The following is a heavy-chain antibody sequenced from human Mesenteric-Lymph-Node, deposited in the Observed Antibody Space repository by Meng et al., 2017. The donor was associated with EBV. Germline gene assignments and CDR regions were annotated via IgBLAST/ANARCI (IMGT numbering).Heavy chain of an antibody. Sequence: QEQPQHWRAGLLRPSETLSLPCAVYGGPFSVSYWTWSRPPPGTVLAWIGEINHSGSTNYNPSLVSRVTISADTSKNQISLKLSSVTAADTAVYYCARDCSGGTSCFDYWGQGTLVTVSS. V-gene: IGHV4-34*01. CDR2: INHSGST. CDR3: ARDCSGGTSCFDY. D-gene: IGHD2-15*01. J-gene: IGHJ4*02. CDR1: GGPFSVSY.